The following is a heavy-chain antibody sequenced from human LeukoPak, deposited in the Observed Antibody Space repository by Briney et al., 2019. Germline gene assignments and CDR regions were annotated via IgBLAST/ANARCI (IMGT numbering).Heavy chain of an antibody. CDR3: AKNLLSLWLIDN. V-gene: IGHV3-53*01. Sequence: GGSLRLSCAASGFTVSSNYMSWVRQAPGKGLEWVSVIYSGGNTYYADSVKGQFTISRDNSKNTLYLQMNSLRAEDTALYYCAKNLLSLWLIDNWGQGTLVTVSS. CDR1: GFTVSSNY. CDR2: IYSGGNT. D-gene: IGHD2-21*01. J-gene: IGHJ4*02.